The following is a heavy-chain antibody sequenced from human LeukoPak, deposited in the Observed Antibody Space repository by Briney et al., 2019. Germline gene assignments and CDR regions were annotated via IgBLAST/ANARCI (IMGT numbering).Heavy chain of an antibody. Sequence: SETLSLTCTVSGGSISSYYWSWIRQPPGKGLEWIGYIYYSGSTNYNPSLKSRVTTSVDTSKNQFSLKLSSVTAADTAVYYCARSGTDGYNAFDYWGQGTLVTVSS. CDR1: GGSISSYY. J-gene: IGHJ4*02. CDR2: IYYSGST. D-gene: IGHD5-24*01. V-gene: IGHV4-59*01. CDR3: ARSGTDGYNAFDY.